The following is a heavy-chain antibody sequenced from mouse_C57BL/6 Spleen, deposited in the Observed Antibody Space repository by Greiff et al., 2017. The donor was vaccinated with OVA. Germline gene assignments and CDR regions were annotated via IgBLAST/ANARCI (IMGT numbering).Heavy chain of an antibody. D-gene: IGHD2-4*01. J-gene: IGHJ1*03. CDR3: ARSNYDYSYWYFDV. CDR2: IHPNSGST. V-gene: IGHV1-64*01. CDR1: GYTFTSYW. Sequence: QVQLKQPGAELVKPGASVKLSCKASGYTFTSYWMHWVKQRPGQGLEWIGMIHPNSGSTNYNEKFKSKATLTVDKSSSTAYMQLSSLTSEDSAVYYCARSNYDYSYWYFDVWGTGTTVTVSS.